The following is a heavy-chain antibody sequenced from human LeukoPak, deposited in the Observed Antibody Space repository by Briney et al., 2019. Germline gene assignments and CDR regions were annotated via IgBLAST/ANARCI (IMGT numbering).Heavy chain of an antibody. CDR1: GGSISSGSYY. V-gene: IGHV4-61*01. J-gene: IGHJ3*02. D-gene: IGHD1-7*01. Sequence: SQTLSLTCTVSGGSISSGSYYWSWIRQPPGKGLEWIGYIYYSGSTNYNPSLKSRVTISVDTSKNQFSLKLSSVTAADTAVYYCARDLLELDAFDIWGQGTMVTVSS. CDR3: ARDLLELDAFDI. CDR2: IYYSGST.